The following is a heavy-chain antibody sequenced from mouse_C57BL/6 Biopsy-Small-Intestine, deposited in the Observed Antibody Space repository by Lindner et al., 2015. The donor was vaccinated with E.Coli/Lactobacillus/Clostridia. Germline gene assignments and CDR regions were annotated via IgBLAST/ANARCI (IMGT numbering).Heavy chain of an antibody. CDR2: VNPKNGGT. J-gene: IGHJ4*01. CDR3: ARVLTSAGDFDY. CDR1: GYTFTDYY. D-gene: IGHD3-1*01. V-gene: IGHV1-18*01. Sequence: SVKVSCKASGYTFTDYYIHWVRQAPGQGLEWMGWVNPKNGGTNYAQKFQGWVTMSSDTSVTTAYMELGGLRSDATAVYYCARVLTSAGDFDYWGQGTLVTVSS.